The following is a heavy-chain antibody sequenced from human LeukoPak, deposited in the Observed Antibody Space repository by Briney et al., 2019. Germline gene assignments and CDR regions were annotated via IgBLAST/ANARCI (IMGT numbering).Heavy chain of an antibody. Sequence: QPGGSLRLSCAASGFTVSSNYMSWVRQAPGKGLEWVANIHQDGSEKYYVDSVKGRFSISRDNAKNFLYLQMNSLRAEDTAVYYCARSGDSGYHLRDKFYKHGMDVRGQGTTVTVSS. D-gene: IGHD5-12*01. CDR2: IHQDGSEK. CDR3: ARSGDSGYHLRDKFYKHGMDV. CDR1: GFTVSSNY. J-gene: IGHJ6*02. V-gene: IGHV3-7*01.